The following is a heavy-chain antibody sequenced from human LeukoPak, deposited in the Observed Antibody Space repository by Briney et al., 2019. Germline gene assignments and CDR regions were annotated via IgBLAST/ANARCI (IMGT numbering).Heavy chain of an antibody. J-gene: IGHJ6*03. CDR3: AREERGDYYYYMDV. V-gene: IGHV3-7*01. Sequence: SGGSLRLSCAASGFTFSSYWMSWVRQAPGKGLEWVANIKQDGSEKYYVDSVKGRFTISRDNAKNSLYLQMNSLRAEDTAVYYCAREERGDYYYYMDVWGKGTTVTVSS. CDR1: GFTFSSYW. CDR2: IKQDGSEK.